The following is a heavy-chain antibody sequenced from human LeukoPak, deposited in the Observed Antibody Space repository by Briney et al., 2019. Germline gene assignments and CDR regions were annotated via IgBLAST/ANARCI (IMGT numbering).Heavy chain of an antibody. CDR1: GFTFSSYA. D-gene: IGHD3-22*01. V-gene: IGHV3-23*01. CDR3: AKDRRIVVVPDC. J-gene: IGHJ4*02. CDR2: ISGSGGST. Sequence: PGGSLRLSCAASGFTFSSYAMSWVRQAPGKGLEWVSSISGSGGSTYYADSVKGRFTISRDNSKNTLYLQMNSLRAEDTAVYYCAKDRRIVVVPDCWGQGTLVIVSS.